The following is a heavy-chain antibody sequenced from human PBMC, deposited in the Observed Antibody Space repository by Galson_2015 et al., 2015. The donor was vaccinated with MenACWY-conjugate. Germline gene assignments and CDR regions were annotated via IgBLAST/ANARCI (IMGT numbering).Heavy chain of an antibody. Sequence: SLRLSCAASGFTFSGYGMHWVRQAPGKGLEWVAVISYDGSNKYYADSVKGRFTISRDNSKNTLYLQMNSLRAEDTAVYYCAKVSTVVTDDAFDIWGQGTMVTVSS. D-gene: IGHD4-23*01. J-gene: IGHJ3*02. CDR2: ISYDGSNK. CDR3: AKVSTVVTDDAFDI. V-gene: IGHV3-30*18. CDR1: GFTFSGYG.